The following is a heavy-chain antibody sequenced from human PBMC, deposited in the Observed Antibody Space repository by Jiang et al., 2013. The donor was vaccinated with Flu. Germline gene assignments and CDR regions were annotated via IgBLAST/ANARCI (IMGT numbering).Heavy chain of an antibody. Sequence: SGFTFSSYSMNWVRQAPGKGLEWVSYISSSSSTIYYADSVKGRFTISRDNAKNSLYLQMNSLRAEDTAVYYCARDPDLPYYDSSGYYDYWGQGTLVTVSS. CDR1: GFTFSSYS. D-gene: IGHD3-22*01. J-gene: IGHJ4*02. CDR2: ISSSSSTI. V-gene: IGHV3-48*01. CDR3: ARDPDLPYYDSSGYYDY.